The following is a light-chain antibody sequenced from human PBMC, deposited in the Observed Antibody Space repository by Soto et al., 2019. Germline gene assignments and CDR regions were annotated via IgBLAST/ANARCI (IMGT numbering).Light chain of an antibody. CDR3: QQYKNWPPIT. CDR1: QSVSSK. J-gene: IGKJ5*01. CDR2: GAS. Sequence: EIVMTQSPATLSVSPGEGATLSCRASQSVSSKLAWYQQKPGQAPRLLIYGASNRATGIPDRFSGSGSGTEFTLTISSLQSEDFAVYYCQQYKNWPPITFGQGTRLEIK. V-gene: IGKV3D-15*01.